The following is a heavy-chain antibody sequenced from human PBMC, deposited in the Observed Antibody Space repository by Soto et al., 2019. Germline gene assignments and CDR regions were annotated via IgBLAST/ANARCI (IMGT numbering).Heavy chain of an antibody. CDR2: INPSAGNA. Sequence: GASVKVSCKASGYTFISYYMHWVRQAPGQGFEWMGVINPSAGNAVYAQKFQGRVTMTRDTSTSTVYMELSSLRSEDTAMYYCARLAAVTPPFYYDFWSQGIQVTVS. V-gene: IGHV1-46*01. D-gene: IGHD4-17*01. CDR3: ARLAAVTPPFYYDF. CDR1: GYTFISYY. J-gene: IGHJ4*02.